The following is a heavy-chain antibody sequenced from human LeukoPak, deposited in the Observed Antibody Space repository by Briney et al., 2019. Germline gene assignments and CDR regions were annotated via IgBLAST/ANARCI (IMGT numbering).Heavy chain of an antibody. J-gene: IGHJ2*01. CDR1: GGSISSYY. D-gene: IGHD6-19*01. Sequence: PSEPLSLTCTVSGGSISSYYWSWIRQPAGKGLEWIGRIYTSGSTNYDPSLKSGVTMSVHMSKNQFSLKLSSVTAADTAGYYCARVRLAVAVRNHLTWNDWCFDLWGRGTLVTVSS. CDR2: IYTSGST. V-gene: IGHV4-4*07. CDR3: ARVRLAVAVRNHLTWNDWCFDL.